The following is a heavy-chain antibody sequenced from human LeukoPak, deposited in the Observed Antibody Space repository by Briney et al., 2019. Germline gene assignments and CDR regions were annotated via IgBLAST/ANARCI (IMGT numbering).Heavy chain of an antibody. J-gene: IGHJ4*02. V-gene: IGHV3-21*01. D-gene: IGHD3-22*01. CDR3: ARDWSPQYYDSSGYLVADDY. CDR2: ISSSSSYI. CDR1: GFTFSSYS. Sequence: PGGSLRLSCAASGFTFSSYSMNWVRQAPGKGLEWVSSISSSSSYIYYADSVKGRFTISRDNAKNSLYLQMNSLRAEDTAVYYCARDWSPQYYDSSGYLVADDYWGQGTLVTVSS.